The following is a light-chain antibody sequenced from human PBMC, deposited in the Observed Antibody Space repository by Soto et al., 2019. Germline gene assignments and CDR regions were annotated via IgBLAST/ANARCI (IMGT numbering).Light chain of an antibody. CDR1: QSLSGNY. J-gene: IGKJ1*01. CDR2: RAS. Sequence: NVLTLSPGTVSLSQGERATLSCRASQSLSGNYLAWYQQKLGQAPRVLIYRASIRATGISDRFSGSGSGTDFTLTISRLEPEDFAVYYCQHYGASPWTFGQGTKVDI. V-gene: IGKV3-20*01. CDR3: QHYGASPWT.